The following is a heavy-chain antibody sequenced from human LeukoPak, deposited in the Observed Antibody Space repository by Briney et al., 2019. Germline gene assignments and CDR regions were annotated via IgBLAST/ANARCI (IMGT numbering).Heavy chain of an antibody. CDR1: GYTLTELS. CDR3: ATANSGYDYNDY. Sequence: GASVKVSCKVSGYTLTELSMHWVRQAPGKGLEWMGGSDPEDGETIYAQKFQGRVTMTEDTSTDTAYMELSSLRSEDTAVYYCATANSGYDYNDYWGQGTLVTVSS. CDR2: SDPEDGET. J-gene: IGHJ4*02. D-gene: IGHD5-12*01. V-gene: IGHV1-24*01.